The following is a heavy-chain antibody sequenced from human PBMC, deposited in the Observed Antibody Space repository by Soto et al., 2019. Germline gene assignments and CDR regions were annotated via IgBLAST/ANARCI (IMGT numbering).Heavy chain of an antibody. CDR3: ARAGPVVPAANYYGMDV. CDR1: GYTFTGYY. V-gene: IGHV1-2*04. CDR2: INPNSGGT. D-gene: IGHD2-2*01. J-gene: IGHJ6*02. Sequence: ASVKVSCKASGYTFTGYYMHWVRQAPGQGLEWMGWINPNSGGTNYAQKFQGWVTMTRDTSISTAYMELSRLRSDDTAVYYCARAGPVVPAANYYGMDVWGQGTTVNVSS.